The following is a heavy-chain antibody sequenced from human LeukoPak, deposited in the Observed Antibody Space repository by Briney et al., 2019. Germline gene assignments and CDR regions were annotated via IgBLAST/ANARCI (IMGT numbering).Heavy chain of an antibody. CDR3: ARGCSSTSCYDASDI. D-gene: IGHD2-2*01. CDR1: GGSISSSNW. CDR2: IYHSGST. J-gene: IGHJ3*02. Sequence: SETLSLTCAVSGGSISSSNWWSWVRQPPGKGLEWIGEIYHSGSTNYNPSLKSRVTISVDTSKNQFSLKLSSVTAADTAVYYCARGCSSTSCYDASDIWGQGTMVTVSS. V-gene: IGHV4-4*02.